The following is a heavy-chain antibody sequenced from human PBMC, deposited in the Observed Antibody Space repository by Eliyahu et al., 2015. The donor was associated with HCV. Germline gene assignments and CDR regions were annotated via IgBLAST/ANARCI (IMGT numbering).Heavy chain of an antibody. V-gene: IGHV1-69*02. Sequence: QVQLVQSGAEVKKPGSSVKVSCKASGGTFSSYTISWVRQAPGQGLXWMGRIIPILGIANYXQKFQGRVTITADKSTSTAYMELSSLRSEDTAVYYCARGGYYYDSSGYYYRRDAFDIWGQGTMVTVSS. CDR2: IIPILGIA. CDR1: GGTFSSYT. J-gene: IGHJ3*02. CDR3: ARGGYYYDSSGYYYRRDAFDI. D-gene: IGHD3-22*01.